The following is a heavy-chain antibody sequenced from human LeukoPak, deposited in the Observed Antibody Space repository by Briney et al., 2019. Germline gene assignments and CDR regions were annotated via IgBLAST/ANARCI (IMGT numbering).Heavy chain of an antibody. V-gene: IGHV1-18*01. Sequence: ASVKVSCKASGYTFTSYGISWVRQAPGQGLEWMGWISAYNGNTNYAQKLQGRVTMTRDTSTSTVYMELSSLRSEDTAVYYCARDHSTLGSFDYWGQGTLVTVSS. CDR2: ISAYNGNT. J-gene: IGHJ4*02. CDR1: GYTFTSYG. CDR3: ARDHSTLGSFDY. D-gene: IGHD6-13*01.